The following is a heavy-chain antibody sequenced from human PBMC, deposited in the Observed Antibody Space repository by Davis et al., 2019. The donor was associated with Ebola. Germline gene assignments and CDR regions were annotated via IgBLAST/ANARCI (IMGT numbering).Heavy chain of an antibody. CDR2: IYTGDSDT. CDR3: ASLRRTITGMDDAFDI. CDR1: GYSFTSYW. J-gene: IGHJ3*02. V-gene: IGHV5-51*01. Sequence: GESLKISCKGSGYSFTSYWIGWVRQMPGKGLEWMGIIYTGDSDTRYSPSFRGQVTISADKSIKTAFLQWSSLNASDNALYYCASLRRTITGMDDAFDIWGQGTMVTVSS. D-gene: IGHD2-8*02.